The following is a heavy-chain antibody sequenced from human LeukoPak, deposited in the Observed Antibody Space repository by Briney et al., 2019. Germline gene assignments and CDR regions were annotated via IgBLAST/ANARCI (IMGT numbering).Heavy chain of an antibody. D-gene: IGHD6-19*01. CDR1: GFTFSSYA. Sequence: GGSLRLSCAASGFTFSSYAMSWVRQAPGKGLEWVSAISGSGGSTYYADSVKDRFTISRDNSKNILYLQMSSLRAEDTALYYCARGQWLVTSSFDSWGQGTLVTVSS. CDR3: ARGQWLVTSSFDS. CDR2: ISGSGGST. J-gene: IGHJ4*02. V-gene: IGHV3-23*01.